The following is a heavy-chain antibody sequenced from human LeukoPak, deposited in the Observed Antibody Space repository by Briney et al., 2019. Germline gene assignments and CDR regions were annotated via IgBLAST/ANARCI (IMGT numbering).Heavy chain of an antibody. V-gene: IGHV1-69*04. Sequence: SVKVSCTSSGGTFSSYAISWVRQAPGQGLEWMGRIIPILGIANYAQKFQGRVTITAGKSTSTAYMELSSLRSEDTAVYYCARDHYGGYYYDSSGYYLDFWFDPWGQGTLVTVSS. D-gene: IGHD3-22*01. J-gene: IGHJ5*02. CDR2: IIPILGIA. CDR1: GGTFSSYA. CDR3: ARDHYGGYYYDSSGYYLDFWFDP.